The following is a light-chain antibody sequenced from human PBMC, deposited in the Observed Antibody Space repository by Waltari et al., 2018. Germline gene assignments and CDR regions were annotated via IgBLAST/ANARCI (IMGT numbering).Light chain of an antibody. V-gene: IGKV4-1*01. J-gene: IGKJ2*01. CDR2: WAS. Sequence: DIVMTQSPDSLDVSLGERATIHCKSSQSVFSSSSNKNQLAWYQQKPGQPPKLLIYWASTRESGVPVRFSGSGSGTDFTLTISSLEAEDAALYFCHQYFDTPQTFGQGTRLEIK. CDR1: QSVFSSSSNKNQ. CDR3: HQYFDTPQT.